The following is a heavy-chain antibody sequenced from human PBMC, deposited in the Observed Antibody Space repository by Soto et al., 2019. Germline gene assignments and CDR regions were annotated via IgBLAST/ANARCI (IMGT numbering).Heavy chain of an antibody. V-gene: IGHV4-38-2*01. Sequence: SETLSLTCAVSGYSITSGYYWGWIRQPPGKGLEWIGSIYHSGSTYYNPSLKSRVTISVDTPQKLFSLKLSSVTAADTAVYYCARLPYSYSGYDETYFDYWGQGTRVSV. J-gene: IGHJ4*02. D-gene: IGHD5-12*01. CDR1: GYSITSGYY. CDR2: IYHSGST. CDR3: ARLPYSYSGYDETYFDY.